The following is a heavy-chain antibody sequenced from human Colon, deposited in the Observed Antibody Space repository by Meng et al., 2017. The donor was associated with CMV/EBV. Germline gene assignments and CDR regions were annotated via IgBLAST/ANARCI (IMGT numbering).Heavy chain of an antibody. CDR2: INPNSGGT. D-gene: IGHD6-6*01. CDR3: AREGMSSPSAADS. V-gene: IGHV1-2*02. J-gene: IGHJ4*02. Sequence: ASVKVSCKASGYTFTGYYMHWVRQAPGQGLEWMGWINPNSGGTNYAQKFQGRVTMTRDTSISTAYMELSSLTSDDTALYYCAREGMSSPSAADSWGQGTLVTVSS. CDR1: GYTFTGYY.